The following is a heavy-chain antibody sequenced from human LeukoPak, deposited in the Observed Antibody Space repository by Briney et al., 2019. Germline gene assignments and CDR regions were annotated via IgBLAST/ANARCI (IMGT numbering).Heavy chain of an antibody. CDR2: ISGSGGST. D-gene: IGHD3-22*01. J-gene: IGHJ4*02. V-gene: IGHV3-23*01. CDR3: AKGDSSGYYCSFDY. Sequence: GGSLRLSCAASGFTFSNAWMNWVRQAPGKGPEWVSAISGSGGSTYYADSVKGRFTISRDNSKNTLYLQMNSLRAEDTAVYYCAKGDSSGYYCSFDYWGQGTLVTVSS. CDR1: GFTFSNAW.